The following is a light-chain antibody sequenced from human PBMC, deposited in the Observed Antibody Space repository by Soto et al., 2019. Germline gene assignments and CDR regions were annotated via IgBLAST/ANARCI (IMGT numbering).Light chain of an antibody. Sequence: QSVLTQPASVSGSPGQSVTISCTGTSSDIGSYNYVSWYQHHPGKVPNLMIYEVTNRPSGVSNRFSGSKSGNTAFLTISRLQADDEADYYCSSYTTTSSQVFGGGTKLTVL. CDR1: SSDIGSYNY. CDR2: EVT. CDR3: SSYTTTSSQV. V-gene: IGLV2-14*01. J-gene: IGLJ3*02.